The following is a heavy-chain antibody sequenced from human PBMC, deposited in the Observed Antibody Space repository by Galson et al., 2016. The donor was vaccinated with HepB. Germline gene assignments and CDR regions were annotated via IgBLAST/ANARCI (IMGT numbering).Heavy chain of an antibody. CDR3: ARVAGRVVEIDN. D-gene: IGHD5-24*01. CDR1: GYPFSSFD. Sequence: SVKVSCKASGYPFSSFDINWVRQATGQGLEWMGWMNTINGKTGYAQKFQGRVTMTRDTSITTAYMELTNLTLEDTAIYYCARVAGRVVEIDNWGQGTLVPVSS. J-gene: IGHJ4*02. CDR2: MNTINGKT. V-gene: IGHV1-8*01.